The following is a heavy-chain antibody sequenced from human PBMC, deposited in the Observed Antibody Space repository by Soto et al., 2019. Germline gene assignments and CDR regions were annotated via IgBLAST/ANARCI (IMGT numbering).Heavy chain of an antibody. CDR3: ARPDTAMGPSGKRFSMYYYYYGMDV. J-gene: IGHJ6*02. CDR2: IIPIFGTA. V-gene: IGHV1-69*13. D-gene: IGHD5-18*01. CDR1: GYTFTGYY. Sequence: SVKVSCKASGYTFTGYYMHWVRQAPGQGLEWMGGIIPIFGTANYAQKFQGRVTITADESTSTAYMELSSLRSEDTAVYYCARPDTAMGPSGKRFSMYYYYYGMDVWGQGTTVTVSS.